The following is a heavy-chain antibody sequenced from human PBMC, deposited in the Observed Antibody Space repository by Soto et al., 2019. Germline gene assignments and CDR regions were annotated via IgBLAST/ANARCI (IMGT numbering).Heavy chain of an antibody. D-gene: IGHD5-12*01. CDR1: GFTFSNAW. CDR3: ARVAPLGNWFDP. J-gene: IGHJ5*02. Sequence: GGSLRLSCAASGFTFSNAWMNWVRQAPGKGLVWVSRINSDGSSTSYADSVKGRFTISRDNAKNTLYLQMNSLRAEDTAVYYCARVAPLGNWFDPWGQGTLVTVSS. V-gene: IGHV3-74*01. CDR2: INSDGSST.